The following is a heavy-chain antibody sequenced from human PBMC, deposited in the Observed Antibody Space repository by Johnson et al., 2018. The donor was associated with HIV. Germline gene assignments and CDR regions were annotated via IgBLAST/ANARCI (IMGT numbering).Heavy chain of an antibody. J-gene: IGHJ3*01. V-gene: IGHV3-30*04. CDR1: GFTFSSYT. CDR3: ARDQGVRRVVVFDDAFDV. CDR2: ISHDGSKK. Sequence: QVQLVESGGGLVRPGESLRLSCAASGFTFSSYTMHWVRQAPGKGLEWVAVISHDGSKKYYADSVEGRFTISRDNFKNTLYLQMNSLRAEDTAVYYCARDQGVRRVVVFDDAFDVWGQGTMVTVSS. D-gene: IGHD2-15*01.